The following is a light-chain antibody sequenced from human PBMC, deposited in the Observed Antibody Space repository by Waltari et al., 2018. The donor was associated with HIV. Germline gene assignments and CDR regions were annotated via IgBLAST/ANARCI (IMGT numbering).Light chain of an antibody. Sequence: QFALTQPASVSGSPGQSITISCSGTSSDIGYYNYVYWYQQHPGKAPKLMIYDVSNRPSGISNRFSGSKSGNTASLTISALQAEDEADYFCSSVANSVTLSVLFGGGTKLTVL. CDR2: DVS. V-gene: IGLV2-14*03. J-gene: IGLJ3*02. CDR3: SSVANSVTLSVL. CDR1: SSDIGYYNY.